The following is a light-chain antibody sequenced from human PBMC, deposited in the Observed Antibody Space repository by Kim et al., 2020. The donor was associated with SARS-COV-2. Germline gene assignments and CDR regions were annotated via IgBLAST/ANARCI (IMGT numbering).Light chain of an antibody. J-gene: IGKJ2*01. CDR2: GAS. CDR1: QSVRSSY. V-gene: IGKV3-20*01. CDR3: QHSGGSAPYT. Sequence: EIVLTQSPGTLSLSPGERATLSCRASQSVRSSYLAWYQQKPGQPPRLLIYGASSRATDIPDRFIGGGSGTDFTLTISRLEPEDFAVYYCQHSGGSAPYTFGQGTELEI.